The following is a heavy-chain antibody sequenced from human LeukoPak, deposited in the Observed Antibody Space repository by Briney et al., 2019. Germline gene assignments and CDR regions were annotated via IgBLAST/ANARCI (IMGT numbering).Heavy chain of an antibody. CDR3: VRDYYSRMDV. CDR1: GFTFSSYG. V-gene: IGHV3-33*01. J-gene: IGHJ6*02. CDR2: IWYDGGNR. Sequence: GGSLRLSCAASGFTFSSYGMHWVRQAPGKGLEWVAVIWYDGGNRNYADSVKGRFTISRENSKNTLNLQMNSLRAEDTAVYYCVRDYYSRMDVWGQGTTVTVSS.